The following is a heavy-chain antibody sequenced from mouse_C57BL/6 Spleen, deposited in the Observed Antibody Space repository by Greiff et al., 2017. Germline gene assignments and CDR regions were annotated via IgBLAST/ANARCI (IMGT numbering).Heavy chain of an antibody. D-gene: IGHD1-1*01. CDR2: IHPNSGST. V-gene: IGHV1-64*01. CDR1: GYTFTSYW. CDR3: AGITTVVADAMDY. Sequence: QVQLQQPGAELVKPGASVTLSCKASGYTFTSYWMHWVKQRPGQGLEWIGRIHPNSGSTNYNEKFKSKATLTVDKSSSTAYMQLSSLTSEDSAVYYCAGITTVVADAMDYWGQGTSVTVSS. J-gene: IGHJ4*01.